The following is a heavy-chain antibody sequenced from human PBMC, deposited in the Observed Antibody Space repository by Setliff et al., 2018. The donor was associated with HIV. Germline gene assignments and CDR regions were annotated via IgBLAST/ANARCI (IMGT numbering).Heavy chain of an antibody. CDR2: ISSTGITT. CDR1: GFIFSNYR. CDR3: ARDDHGALMGVIIRYYYMDV. D-gene: IGHD3-10*01. J-gene: IGHJ6*03. V-gene: IGHV3-48*04. Sequence: PGESLKISCVGSGFIFSNYRMNWVRQAPGKGLEWIAYISSTGITTYYADSVKGRFTISRDNAKNSLYLQMNSLRAEDTAVYYCARDDHGALMGVIIRYYYMDVWGKGTTVTVSS.